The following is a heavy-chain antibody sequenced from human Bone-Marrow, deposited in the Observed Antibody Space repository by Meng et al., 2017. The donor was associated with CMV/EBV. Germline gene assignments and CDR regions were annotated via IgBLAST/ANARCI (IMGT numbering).Heavy chain of an antibody. D-gene: IGHD3-22*01. J-gene: IGHJ3*02. CDR3: AKDTYYYDSSGYYPAI. CDR2: ISYDGSNK. CDR1: GFTLSSYA. V-gene: IGHV3-30-3*01. Sequence: GESLKISCAASGFTLSSYAMHWVRQAPGKGLEWVAVISYDGSNKYYADSVKGRFTISRDNSKNTLYLQMNSLGAEDTAVYYCAKDTYYYDSSGYYPAIWGQGTMVTVSS.